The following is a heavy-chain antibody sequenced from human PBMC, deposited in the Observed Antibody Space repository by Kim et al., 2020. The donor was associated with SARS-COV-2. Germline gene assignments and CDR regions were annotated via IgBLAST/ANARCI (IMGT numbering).Heavy chain of an antibody. D-gene: IGHD2-2*01. V-gene: IGHV4-59*01. Sequence: HPSLNSRVTISVDTSKNQFSLKLSSVTAADTAVYCCARSDYQLLTAFDIWGQGTMVTVSS. CDR3: ARSDYQLLTAFDI. J-gene: IGHJ3*02.